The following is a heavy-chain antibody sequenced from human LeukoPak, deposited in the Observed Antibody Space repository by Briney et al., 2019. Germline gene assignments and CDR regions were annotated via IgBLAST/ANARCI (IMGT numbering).Heavy chain of an antibody. CDR3: ARVHDTTGYYHYFDS. CDR2: ISHHGSNE. J-gene: IGHJ4*02. D-gene: IGHD3-9*01. CDR1: GFTFSTYP. Sequence: GGSLRLSCEASGFTFSTYPMHWVRQAPDKGLEWVAMISHHGSNEYYADSVKGRFTISRDNSKNTLYIQMNNPRVEDTAIYYCARVHDTTGYYHYFDSWGQGTLVTVSS. V-gene: IGHV3-30*14.